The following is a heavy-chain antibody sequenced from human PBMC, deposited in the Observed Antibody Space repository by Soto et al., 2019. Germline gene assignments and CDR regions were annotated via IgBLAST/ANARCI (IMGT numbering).Heavy chain of an antibody. V-gene: IGHV4-31*03. Sequence: QVQLQESGPGLVKPSQTLSLTCTVSGGSISSGGYYWSWIRQHPGKGLEWIGYIYYSGSTYYNQSMKSRGTIAVDTTKKQCSLKLSSVTASGTAVYYCATYGDSSARGALDIWGQGTMVTVSS. CDR1: GGSISSGGYY. D-gene: IGHD4-17*01. CDR2: IYYSGST. CDR3: ATYGDSSARGALDI. J-gene: IGHJ3*02.